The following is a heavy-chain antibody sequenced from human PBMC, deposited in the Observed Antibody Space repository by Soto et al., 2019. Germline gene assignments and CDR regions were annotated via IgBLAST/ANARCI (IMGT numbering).Heavy chain of an antibody. J-gene: IGHJ5*02. D-gene: IGHD2-2*01. Sequence: SETMSLTCTFSGCSISSSSYYWGWIRPPPGKGLEWIGSIYYSGSTYYNPSLKSRVTISVDTSKNQFSLKLSSVTAADTAVYYCASRRGYCSSTSCFNWFDPWGQGTLVTVSS. V-gene: IGHV4-39*01. CDR1: GCSISSSSYY. CDR3: ASRRGYCSSTSCFNWFDP. CDR2: IYYSGST.